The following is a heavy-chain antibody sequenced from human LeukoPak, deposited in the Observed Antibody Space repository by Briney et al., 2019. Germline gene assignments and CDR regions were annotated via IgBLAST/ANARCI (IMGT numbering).Heavy chain of an antibody. D-gene: IGHD1-26*01. Sequence: GGSLRLSCAASGFAFSTYSMNWVRQAPRKGLEWVSSISSSSTYIYYADSVKGRVTISRDNAKNSLYLQMNSLRAEDTAVYYCARVLSGCETTRCELDYWGQGTLVTVSS. CDR2: ISSSSTYI. J-gene: IGHJ4*02. V-gene: IGHV3-21*01. CDR3: ARVLSGCETTRCELDY. CDR1: GFAFSTYS.